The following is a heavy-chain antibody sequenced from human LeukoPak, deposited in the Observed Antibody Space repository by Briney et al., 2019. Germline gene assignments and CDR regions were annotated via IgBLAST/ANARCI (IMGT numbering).Heavy chain of an antibody. CDR1: GFTFSSYG. J-gene: IGHJ4*02. Sequence: GGSLRLSCAASGFTFSSYGMHWVRQAPGKGLEWVAFIRYDGSNKYYADSVKGRFTISRDNSKNTLYLQMNSLRAEDTAVYYCAKARFLEWSLKAYWGQGTLVTVSS. CDR3: AKARFLEWSLKAY. CDR2: IRYDGSNK. D-gene: IGHD3-3*01. V-gene: IGHV3-30*02.